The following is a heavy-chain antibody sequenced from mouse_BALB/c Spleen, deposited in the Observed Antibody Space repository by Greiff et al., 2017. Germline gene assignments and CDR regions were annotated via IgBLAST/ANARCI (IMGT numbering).Heavy chain of an antibody. D-gene: IGHD2-2*01. Sequence: EVQLQQSGAELVKPGASVKLSCTASGFNIKDTYMHWVKQRPEQGLEWIGRIDPANGNTKYDPKFPGKATITADTSSNTAYLQLSSLTSEDTAVYYCAREGVYYGYDGGFAYWGQGTLVTVSA. CDR2: IDPANGNT. J-gene: IGHJ3*01. V-gene: IGHV14-3*02. CDR1: GFNIKDTY. CDR3: AREGVYYGYDGGFAY.